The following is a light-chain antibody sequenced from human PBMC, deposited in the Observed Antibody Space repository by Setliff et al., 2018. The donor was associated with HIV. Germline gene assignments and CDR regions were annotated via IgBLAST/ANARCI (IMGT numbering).Light chain of an antibody. Sequence: QSALTQPRSVSGSPGQSVTISCTGTSSDVGGYNYVSWYQHLPGKAPKLMIYDVTKRPSGVPGRFSGSKSGNTASLTISGLQSEDEADYYCCSYAGSYTSLYVFGTGTKVTVL. CDR3: CSYAGSYTSLYV. CDR1: SSDVGGYNY. J-gene: IGLJ1*01. V-gene: IGLV2-11*01. CDR2: DVT.